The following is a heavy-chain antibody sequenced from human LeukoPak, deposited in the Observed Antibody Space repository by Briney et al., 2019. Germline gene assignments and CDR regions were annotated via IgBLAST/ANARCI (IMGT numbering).Heavy chain of an antibody. D-gene: IGHD3-22*01. V-gene: IGHV4-34*01. CDR3: ARGGVSRRTYYYDSSGYRPFDY. Sequence: PSETLSLTCAVYGGSFRGYYWSWIRQPPGKGLEWIGEINHSGSTNYNPSLKSRVTISVDTSKNQFSLKLSSVTAADTAVYYCARGGVSRRTYYYDSSGYRPFDYWGQGTLVTVSS. CDR2: INHSGST. CDR1: GGSFRGYY. J-gene: IGHJ4*02.